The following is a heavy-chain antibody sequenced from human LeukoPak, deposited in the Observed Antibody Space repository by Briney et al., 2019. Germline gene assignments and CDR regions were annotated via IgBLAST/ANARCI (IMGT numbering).Heavy chain of an antibody. CDR3: ARGGDYDLYYFDY. Sequence: SETLSLTCTVCGGSISSYYWSWIRQPPGKGLEWIGYIYYSGSTNYNPSLKSRVTISVDTSKNQFSLKLSSVTAADTAVYYCARGGDYDLYYFDYWGQGTLVTVSS. V-gene: IGHV4-59*01. D-gene: IGHD4-17*01. CDR1: GGSISSYY. CDR2: IYYSGST. J-gene: IGHJ4*02.